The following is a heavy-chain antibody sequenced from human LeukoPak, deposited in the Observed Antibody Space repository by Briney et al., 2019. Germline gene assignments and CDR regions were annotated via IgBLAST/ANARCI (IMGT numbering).Heavy chain of an antibody. CDR2: INAGNGNT. J-gene: IGHJ4*02. CDR1: GYTFTSYA. V-gene: IGHV1-3*01. Sequence: ASVKVSCKASGYTFTSYAMHWVRQAPGQRLEWMGWINAGNGNTKYSQKFQGRVTITRDTSASTAYMELSSLRSEDTAVYYCARDFPRYFDWLTYDYWGQGTLVTVSS. D-gene: IGHD3-9*01. CDR3: ARDFPRYFDWLTYDY.